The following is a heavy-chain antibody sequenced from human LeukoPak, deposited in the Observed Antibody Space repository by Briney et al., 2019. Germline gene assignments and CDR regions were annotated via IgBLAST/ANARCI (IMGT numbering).Heavy chain of an antibody. V-gene: IGHV3-23*01. D-gene: IGHD3-22*01. J-gene: IGHJ3*02. Sequence: GGSLRLSCAASGFTFSSYAMSWVRKAPGKGLEWVSAFSGSGGSTYYADSVKGRFTISRDNSKNTLYLQMNSLRAEDTAVYYCAKGDGYYYDSGHRALDIWGQGTMVTVSS. CDR1: GFTFSSYA. CDR2: FSGSGGST. CDR3: AKGDGYYYDSGHRALDI.